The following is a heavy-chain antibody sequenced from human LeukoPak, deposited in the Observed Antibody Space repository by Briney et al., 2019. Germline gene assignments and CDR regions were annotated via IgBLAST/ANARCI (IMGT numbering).Heavy chain of an antibody. CDR2: ISGGT. D-gene: IGHD5-12*01. J-gene: IGHJ4*02. CDR1: GFTFRSYA. CDR3: ARQPGYSGYDYFDY. V-gene: IGHV3-23*01. Sequence: SGGSLRLSCAASGFTFRSYAMSWVRQAPGEGLEWVSGISGGTYYADSVKGRFTISRDNSKNTLYLQMNSLRAEDTAVYYCARQPGYSGYDYFDYWGQGTQGTVSS.